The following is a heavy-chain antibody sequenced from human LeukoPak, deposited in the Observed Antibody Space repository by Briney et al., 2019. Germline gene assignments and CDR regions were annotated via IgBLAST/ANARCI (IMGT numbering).Heavy chain of an antibody. CDR3: ARRGILRGTFDI. CDR2: ISGSGGST. D-gene: IGHD3-10*01. CDR1: GFTFSAYA. V-gene: IGHV3-23*01. Sequence: GGSLRLSCEASGFTFSAYAMTWVRQAPGKGLEWVSFISGSGGSTYYADPVKGRSTISRDNSENTLFLQMNSLRAEDTAVYFCARRGILRGTFDIWGQGTMVTVSS. J-gene: IGHJ3*02.